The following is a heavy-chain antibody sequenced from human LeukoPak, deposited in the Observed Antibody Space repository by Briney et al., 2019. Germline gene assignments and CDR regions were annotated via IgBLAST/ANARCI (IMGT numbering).Heavy chain of an antibody. CDR1: GYTFTSYG. CDR2: ISAYNGNT. J-gene: IGHJ4*02. D-gene: IGHD3-22*01. V-gene: IGHV1-18*01. CDR3: ARGPTYYYDSSGYSIFDY. Sequence: ASVKVSCKASGYTFTSYGISWVRQAPGQGLEWMGWISAYNGNTNYAQKLQGRVTMTTDTSTSTAYMELRSLRSDDTAVYYCARGPTYYYDSSGYSIFDYWGQGTLVTVSS.